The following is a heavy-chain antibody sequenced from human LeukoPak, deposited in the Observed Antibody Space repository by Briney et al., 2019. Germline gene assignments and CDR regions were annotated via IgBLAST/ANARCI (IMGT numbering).Heavy chain of an antibody. D-gene: IGHD2-2*02. CDR3: ARRPDCSSTSCYSFWFDP. CDR2: IYHSGTT. V-gene: IGHV4-38-2*02. J-gene: IGHJ5*02. CDR1: GYSISSGYY. Sequence: SETLSLTCTVSGYSISSGYYWGWVRQSPGKGLEWIGTIYHSGTTYYNPSLKSRVTISVDTSKNQFSLKLSSVTAADTAVYYCARRPDCSSTSCYSFWFDPWGQGTLVTVSS.